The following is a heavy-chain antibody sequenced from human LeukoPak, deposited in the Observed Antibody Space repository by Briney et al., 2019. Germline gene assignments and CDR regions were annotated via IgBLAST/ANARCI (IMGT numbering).Heavy chain of an antibody. Sequence: GESLKISCKGSGYSFTTYWIGWVRQMPGKGLEWMGIIYPGDSETRYSPSFQGQVTISGDKSISTAYLQWRSLKASDTAMYYCARLSHSGYDLDYWGRGTLVTVSS. D-gene: IGHD5-12*01. J-gene: IGHJ4*02. V-gene: IGHV5-51*01. CDR1: GYSFTTYW. CDR3: ARLSHSGYDLDY. CDR2: IYPGDSET.